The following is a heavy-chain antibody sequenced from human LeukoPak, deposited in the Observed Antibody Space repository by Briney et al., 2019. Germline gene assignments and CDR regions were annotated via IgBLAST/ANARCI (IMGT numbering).Heavy chain of an antibody. J-gene: IGHJ3*02. V-gene: IGHV3-48*03. CDR1: GFTFSSYE. CDR2: ISTSGDTI. CDR3: ARERLDAFDI. Sequence: GGSLRLSCAASGFTFSSYEMNWVRQAPGKGLEWVSYISTSGDTICYADSVRGRFTISRDIAKDSLYLQMNSLRAEDTAVYYWARERLDAFDIWGQGTLVTVSS.